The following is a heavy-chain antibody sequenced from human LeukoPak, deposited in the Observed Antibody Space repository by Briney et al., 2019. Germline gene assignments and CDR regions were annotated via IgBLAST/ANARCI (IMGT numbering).Heavy chain of an antibody. V-gene: IGHV3-23*01. D-gene: IGHD3-9*01. CDR1: GFTFSNYA. CDR2: ITGSGGNT. J-gene: IGHJ4*02. Sequence: GASLRLSCAASGFTFSNYAMSWVRQATGKGLEWVSAITGSGGNTYYADSVKGRFTISRDNSKNTVFMQMNSLRAEDTAVYYCAKWGDYDVLTGYYVSNYWGQGTLVTVSS. CDR3: AKWGDYDVLTGYYVSNY.